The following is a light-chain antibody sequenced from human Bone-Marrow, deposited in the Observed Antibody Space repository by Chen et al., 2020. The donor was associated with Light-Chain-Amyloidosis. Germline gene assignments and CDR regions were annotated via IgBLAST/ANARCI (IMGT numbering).Light chain of an antibody. J-gene: IGLJ1*01. CDR1: SSDVGGDNH. V-gene: IGLV2-14*01. CDR2: EVT. Sequence: QSALTQPASVSGSPGQSITISCTGTSSDVGGDNHVSWYQQHPDKAPKLMIYEVTNRPSWAPDRFSGSKSDNTASLTISGLQTADEADYFCSSYTITNTLVFGSGTRVTVL. CDR3: SSYTITNTLV.